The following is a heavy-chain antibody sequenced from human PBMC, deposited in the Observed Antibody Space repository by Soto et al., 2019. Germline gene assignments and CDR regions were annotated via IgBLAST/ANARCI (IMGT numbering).Heavy chain of an antibody. CDR1: GGSISSGGYY. V-gene: IGHV4-31*03. CDR3: ARGYSGYDADDY. D-gene: IGHD5-12*01. J-gene: IGHJ4*02. Sequence: PSETLSLTCTVSGGSISSGGYYWSWIRQHPGKGLEWIGYIYYSGSTYYNPSLKSRLTISVDTSKNQFSLKLSSVTAADTAVYYCARGYSGYDADDYWGQGTLVTVSS. CDR2: IYYSGST.